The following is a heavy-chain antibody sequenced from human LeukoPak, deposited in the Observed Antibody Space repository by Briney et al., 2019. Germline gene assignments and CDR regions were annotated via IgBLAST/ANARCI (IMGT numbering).Heavy chain of an antibody. V-gene: IGHV1-69*04. Sequence: SVKVSCKASGGTFSSYAISWVRQAPGQGLEWMGRIIPILGIANYAQKFQGRVTITADKSTSTAYMEPSSLRSEDTAVYYCASEQLETTYCGGDCYLGPFDYWGQGTLVTVSS. D-gene: IGHD2-21*02. J-gene: IGHJ4*02. CDR2: IIPILGIA. CDR1: GGTFSSYA. CDR3: ASEQLETTYCGGDCYLGPFDY.